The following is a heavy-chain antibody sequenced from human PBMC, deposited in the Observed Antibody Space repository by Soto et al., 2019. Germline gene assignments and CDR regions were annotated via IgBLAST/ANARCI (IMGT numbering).Heavy chain of an antibody. CDR2: ISSSNSQT. Sequence: GRSLRLSCAASGFTFSRYSMTWVRQAPGKGLEWVSSISSSNSQTYYADSVTGRFTISRDNAKNSLYLQMNSLRAEDTAVYYCARDLWRQILDWFDPWGQGNLVTVSS. CDR1: GFTFSRYS. V-gene: IGHV3-21*01. CDR3: ARDLWRQILDWFDP. D-gene: IGHD3-10*01. J-gene: IGHJ5*02.